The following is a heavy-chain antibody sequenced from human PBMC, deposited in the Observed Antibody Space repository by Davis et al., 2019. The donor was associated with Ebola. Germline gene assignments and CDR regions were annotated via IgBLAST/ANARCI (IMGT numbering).Heavy chain of an antibody. CDR2: ISPYNVHT. CDR3: ARGKWFDP. V-gene: IGHV1-18*01. J-gene: IGHJ5*02. CDR1: GGTFSSYT. Sequence: ASVKVSCKASGGTFSSYTISWVRQAPGQGLEWMGWISPYNVHTSYAQKLQGRVILTTDTSTSTAYMELSGLRFDDTAVYYCARGKWFDPWGQGTLVSVTS.